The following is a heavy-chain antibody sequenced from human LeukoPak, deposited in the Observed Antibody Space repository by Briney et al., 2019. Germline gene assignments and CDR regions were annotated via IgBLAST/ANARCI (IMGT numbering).Heavy chain of an antibody. J-gene: IGHJ4*02. D-gene: IGHD3-10*01. V-gene: IGHV1-69*13. CDR1: GGTFSSYA. CDR3: ARDRRPIDYYGSGSYFDY. Sequence: SVKVSCKASGGTFSSYAISWVRQAPGQGLEWMGGIIPIFGTANYAQKFQGRVTITADESTSTAYMELSSLRSEDTAVYYCARDRRPIDYYGSGSYFDYWGQGTLVTVSS. CDR2: IIPIFGTA.